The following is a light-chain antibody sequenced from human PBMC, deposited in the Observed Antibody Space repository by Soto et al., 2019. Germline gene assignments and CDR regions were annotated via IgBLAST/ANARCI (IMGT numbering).Light chain of an antibody. CDR3: QQYARSPIT. Sequence: LLKQSPCTLSGSREERATLSCGASQPVSSNYLAGYQEKPGHAPRLLIYGASNRATGTPDRLSGSGSATDFPPTISIPEPEDFVVYSCQQYARSPITFGQGTRLEI. CDR1: QPVSSNY. V-gene: IGKV3-20*01. CDR2: GAS. J-gene: IGKJ5*01.